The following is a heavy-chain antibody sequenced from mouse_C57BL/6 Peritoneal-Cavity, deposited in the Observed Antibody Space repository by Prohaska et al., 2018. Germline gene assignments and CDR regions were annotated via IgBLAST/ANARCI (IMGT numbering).Heavy chain of an antibody. Sequence: HGKSLECLGVINPHNGGTSYNQKFKGKATLTVDKSSSTAYMELNSLTSEDSAVYYCASTMITDYAMDYWGQGTSVTVSS. J-gene: IGHJ4*01. CDR2: INPHNGGT. CDR3: ASTMITDYAMDY. D-gene: IGHD2-4*01. V-gene: IGHV1-19*01.